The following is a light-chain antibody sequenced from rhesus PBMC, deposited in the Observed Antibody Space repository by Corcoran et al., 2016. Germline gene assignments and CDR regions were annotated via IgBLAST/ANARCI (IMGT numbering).Light chain of an antibody. Sequence: DIQMTQSPSSLSASVGDRVTITCRASENVNKYLHWYQQKPGKVPKLLIYAASTLQSGVPSRFSGSGSGTDYTFTISSLQPEDVASYYCQHSYGTPFTFGPGTKLDIK. CDR2: AAS. J-gene: IGKJ3*01. CDR1: ENVNKY. CDR3: QHSYGTPFT. V-gene: IGKV1-74*01.